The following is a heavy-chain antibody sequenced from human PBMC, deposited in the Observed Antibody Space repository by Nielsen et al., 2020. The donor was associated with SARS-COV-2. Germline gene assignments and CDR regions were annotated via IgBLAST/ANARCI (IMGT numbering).Heavy chain of an antibody. Sequence: WIRQPPGKGLEWVAVIWYDGSNKYYADSVKGRFTISRDNSKNTLYLQMNSLRAEDTAVYYCARVHSGYDFAFDIWGQGTMVTVSS. CDR3: ARVHSGYDFAFDI. V-gene: IGHV3-33*01. D-gene: IGHD5-12*01. CDR2: IWYDGSNK. J-gene: IGHJ3*02.